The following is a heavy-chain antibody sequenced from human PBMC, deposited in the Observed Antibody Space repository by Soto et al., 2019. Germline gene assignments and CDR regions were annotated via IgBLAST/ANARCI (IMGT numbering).Heavy chain of an antibody. J-gene: IGHJ4*02. D-gene: IGHD6-6*01. V-gene: IGHV1-24*01. CDR1: GYTLTKLS. CDR2: FDPEDGET. CDR3: ATDSARGSSFDY. Sequence: ASVKVSCKVSGYTLTKLSMHWVRQTPGKGLEWMGGFDPEDGETIYAQKFQDRVTMTEDTSTDTAYMEVSSLRSEDTAIYYCATDSARGSSFDYWGKGTLVTVSS.